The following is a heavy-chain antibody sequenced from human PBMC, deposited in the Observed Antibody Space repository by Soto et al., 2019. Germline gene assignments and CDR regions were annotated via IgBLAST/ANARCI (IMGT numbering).Heavy chain of an antibody. J-gene: IGHJ3*02. Sequence: GGSLRLSCAASGFTFSDYYMSWIRQAPGKGLEWVSYISSSGSTIYYADSVKGRFTISRDNAKNSLYLQMNSLRAEDTAVYYCARRYCSGGSCYSADAFDIWGQGTMVTVSS. D-gene: IGHD2-15*01. CDR2: ISSSGSTI. CDR3: ARRYCSGGSCYSADAFDI. V-gene: IGHV3-11*01. CDR1: GFTFSDYY.